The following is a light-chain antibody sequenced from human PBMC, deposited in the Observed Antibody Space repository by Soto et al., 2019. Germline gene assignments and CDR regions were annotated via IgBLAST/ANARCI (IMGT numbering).Light chain of an antibody. V-gene: IGKV3-20*01. CDR2: SAS. Sequence: EIVLTQSPATLSLSPGERATLSCSASQSVTSYLAWYQQKPGQAPRLLIYSASRRATGIPDRLSGSGSGTDFTLTISRPEPEDFAVYYCQYYGSSITFGQGTRLEIK. J-gene: IGKJ5*01. CDR1: QSVTSY. CDR3: QYYGSSIT.